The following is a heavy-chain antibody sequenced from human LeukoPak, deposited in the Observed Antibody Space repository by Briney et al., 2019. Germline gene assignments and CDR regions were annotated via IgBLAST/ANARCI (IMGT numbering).Heavy chain of an antibody. J-gene: IGHJ4*02. Sequence: PSETLSLTCAAYGGSFSYYYWTWIRQPPGKGLEWIGEIHHSGSTNYNPSLKSRVTISVDTSKNQFSLKLSSVTAADTAVYYCARGVAAVAGMGVDYWGQGTLVTVSS. CDR3: ARGVAAVAGMGVDY. V-gene: IGHV4-34*01. D-gene: IGHD6-19*01. CDR1: GGSFSYYY. CDR2: IHHSGST.